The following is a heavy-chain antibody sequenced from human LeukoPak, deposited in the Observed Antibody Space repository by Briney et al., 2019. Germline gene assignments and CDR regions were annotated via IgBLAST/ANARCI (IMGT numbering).Heavy chain of an antibody. D-gene: IGHD3-3*01. CDR1: GGSISSYY. CDR3: ARVAIFGVVIALPWFDP. CDR2: IYYSGST. V-gene: IGHV4-59*01. Sequence: PSETLSLTCTVSGGSISSYYWSWVRQPPGKGLEWIGYIYYSGSTNYNPSLKSRVTISVDTSKNQFSLKLSSVTAADTAVYYCARVAIFGVVIALPWFDPWGQGTLVTVSS. J-gene: IGHJ5*02.